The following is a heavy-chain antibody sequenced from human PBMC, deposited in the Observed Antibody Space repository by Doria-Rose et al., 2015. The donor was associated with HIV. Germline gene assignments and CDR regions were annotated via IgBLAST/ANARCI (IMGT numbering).Heavy chain of an antibody. CDR1: DGSFSGYY. Sequence: KPSETLSLTCAVYDGSFSGYYWTWIRQSPGKGLEWIGEINHGGSTNYNPSLKSRVTISLDMSKNQFSLKVTPVTAADTAVYYCARGPSDFGDYVAFQHWGQGTLVTVSS. CDR3: ARGPSDFGDYVAFQH. J-gene: IGHJ1*01. CDR2: INHGGST. V-gene: IGHV4-34*01. D-gene: IGHD4-17*01.